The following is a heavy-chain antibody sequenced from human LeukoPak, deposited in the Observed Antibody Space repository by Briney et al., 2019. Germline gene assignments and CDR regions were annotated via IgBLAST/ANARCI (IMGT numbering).Heavy chain of an antibody. CDR2: INWNGGRT. D-gene: IGHD3-22*01. Sequence: GGSLRLSCAASGFTFDDYGMSWVRQVPGKGLEWVSGINWNGGRTGYAESVKGRFTISRDNAKNSLYLQMNSLRAEDTAVYYCVRATWDGYYSDRKGVDYFDNWGQGSLVTVSS. CDR1: GFTFDDYG. CDR3: VRATWDGYYSDRKGVDYFDN. J-gene: IGHJ4*02. V-gene: IGHV3-20*04.